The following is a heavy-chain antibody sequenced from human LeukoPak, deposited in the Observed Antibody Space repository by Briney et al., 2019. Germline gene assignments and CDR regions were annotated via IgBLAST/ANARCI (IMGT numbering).Heavy chain of an antibody. D-gene: IGHD6-19*01. CDR1: GGSISSSSYY. J-gene: IGHJ5*02. CDR2: IYYSGST. Sequence: PSETLSLTCTVSGGSISSSSYYWGWIRQPPGKGLEWIGSIYYSGSTYYNPSLKSRVTISVDTSKNQFSLKLSSVTAADTAVYYCARDLQWRTQGGFDPWGQGTLVTVSS. V-gene: IGHV4-39*07. CDR3: ARDLQWRTQGGFDP.